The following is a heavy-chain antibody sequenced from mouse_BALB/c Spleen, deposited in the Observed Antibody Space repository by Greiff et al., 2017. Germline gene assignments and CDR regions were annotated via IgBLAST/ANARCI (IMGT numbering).Heavy chain of an antibody. CDR1: GFSLTSYG. D-gene: IGHD4-1*01. CDR2: IWSGGST. CDR3: ARNLGLGRVGYAMDY. Sequence: VHLVESGPGLMQPSQSLSITCTVSGFSLTSYGVHWVRQSPGKGLEWLGVIWSGGSTDYNAAFISRLSISKDNSKSQVFFKMNSLQADDTAIYYCARNLGLGRVGYAMDYWGQGTSVTVSS. V-gene: IGHV2-4-1*01. J-gene: IGHJ4*01.